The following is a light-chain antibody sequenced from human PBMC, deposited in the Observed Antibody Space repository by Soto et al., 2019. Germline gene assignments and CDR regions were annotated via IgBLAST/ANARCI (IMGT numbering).Light chain of an antibody. CDR2: EGT. CDR3: CSYAGSRTFV. J-gene: IGLJ2*01. V-gene: IGLV2-23*01. Sequence: QSVLTQPASVSGSPEQSITISCTGTSSDVGAYNLVSWYQQLPGKAPRLIIYEGTKRPSGISHRFSGSKSDNTASLTISGLRAEDAAHYHCCSYAGSRTFVFGGGTKVTVL. CDR1: SSDVGAYNL.